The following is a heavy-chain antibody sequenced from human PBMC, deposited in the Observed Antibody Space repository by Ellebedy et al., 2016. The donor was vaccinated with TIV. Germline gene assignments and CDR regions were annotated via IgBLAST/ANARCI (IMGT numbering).Heavy chain of an antibody. CDR3: AKGEQWLDAAY. CDR1: GFTFSNAW. J-gene: IGHJ4*02. CDR2: ISGSGGDT. Sequence: GESLKISXAASGFTFSNAWMSWVRQAPGKGLEWVSAISGSGGDTYYADSVKGRFTISRDNSKNTLYLQMNSLRAEDTAVYYCAKGEQWLDAAYWGQGTLVTVSS. D-gene: IGHD6-19*01. V-gene: IGHV3-23*01.